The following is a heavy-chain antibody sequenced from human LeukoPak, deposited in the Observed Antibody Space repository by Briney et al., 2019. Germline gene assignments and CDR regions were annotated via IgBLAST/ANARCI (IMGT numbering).Heavy chain of an antibody. CDR3: ARDLGSGGVFDY. J-gene: IGHJ4*02. CDR2: IIPIFGTA. Sequence: SVKVSCKASGGTFSSYAISWVRQAPGQGVEWMGGIIPIFGTANYAQKFQGRVTITADESTSTAYMELSSLRSEDTAVYYCARDLGSGGVFDYWGQGTLVTVSS. V-gene: IGHV1-69*01. CDR1: GGTFSSYA. D-gene: IGHD3-10*01.